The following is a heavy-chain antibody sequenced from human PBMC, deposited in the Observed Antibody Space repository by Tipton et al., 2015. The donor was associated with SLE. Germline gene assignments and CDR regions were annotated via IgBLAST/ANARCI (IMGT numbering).Heavy chain of an antibody. CDR3: TTLTTLGDYFDS. CDR1: GFTFSTHW. V-gene: IGHV3-74*03. D-gene: IGHD3-16*01. Sequence: GSLRLSCVASGFTFSTHWMHWVRQDPEKGLVWVSRINRDGSDIKYADSVKGRFTISRDNAKNMVYLQMNSLRAEDTAVYYCTTLTTLGDYFDSWGQGTLVTVSS. J-gene: IGHJ4*02. CDR2: INRDGSDI.